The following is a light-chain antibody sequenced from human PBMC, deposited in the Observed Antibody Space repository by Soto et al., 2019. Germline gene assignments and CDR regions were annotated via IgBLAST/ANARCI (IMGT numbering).Light chain of an antibody. Sequence: ILLIQSPTTLSVSPGERATLSYRAGQRGSSNLACYQQKPGQAPRLLIYGASTRATGIPARFSGTGSGTEFTLTISSLQSEDFAVYYCQQYNNWPPITFGQGTRLEIK. V-gene: IGKV3-15*01. CDR3: QQYNNWPPIT. J-gene: IGKJ5*01. CDR2: GAS. CDR1: QRGSSN.